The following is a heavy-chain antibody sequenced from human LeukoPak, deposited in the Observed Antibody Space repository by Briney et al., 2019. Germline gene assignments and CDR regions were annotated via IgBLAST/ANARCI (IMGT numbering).Heavy chain of an antibody. D-gene: IGHD3-10*01. J-gene: IGHJ3*02. Sequence: ASVKVSCKASGYTFTGYYMHWVRQAPGQGLEWMGWINPNSGGTNYAQKFQGRVTMTRNTSISTAYMELSSLRSEDTAVYYCALTLAGRPFDIWGQGTMVTVSS. V-gene: IGHV1-2*02. CDR3: ALTLAGRPFDI. CDR2: INPNSGGT. CDR1: GYTFTGYY.